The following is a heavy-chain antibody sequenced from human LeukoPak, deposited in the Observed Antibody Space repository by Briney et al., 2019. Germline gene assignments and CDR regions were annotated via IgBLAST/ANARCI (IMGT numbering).Heavy chain of an antibody. J-gene: IGHJ6*03. D-gene: IGHD6-13*01. CDR2: VYTGGGT. V-gene: IGHV4-61*02. CDR1: GGSISSGSYY. Sequence: SETLSLTSTVSGGSISSGSYYWSWLRQRAGKRLECIARVYTGGGTKYTPPLNRRVTISADTSKTQSALKLSSVTAADTAVYYCARDGSSSWEPLYYMDVWGKGTTVTVSS. CDR3: ARDGSSSWEPLYYMDV.